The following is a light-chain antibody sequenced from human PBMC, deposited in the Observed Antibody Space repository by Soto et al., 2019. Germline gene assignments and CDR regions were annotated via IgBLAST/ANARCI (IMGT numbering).Light chain of an antibody. V-gene: IGKV3-11*01. CDR2: DAS. CDR3: QQGSNWPPIT. CDR1: QSVSTY. Sequence: ELVLTQFPATLSLSPGERATLSCRGSQSVSTYLAWYQQKPGQAPRLLIYDASNRATGIPARFSGSGSGADFTLTISSLEPEDFAVYYCQQGSNWPPITFGQGTRLEIK. J-gene: IGKJ5*01.